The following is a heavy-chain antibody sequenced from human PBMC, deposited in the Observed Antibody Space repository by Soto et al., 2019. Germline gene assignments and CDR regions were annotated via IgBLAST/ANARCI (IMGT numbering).Heavy chain of an antibody. J-gene: IGHJ6*02. CDR2: INPSDDGI. D-gene: IGHD6-19*01. CDR1: GYTFGSYY. CDR3: ASSGWSWYYVMDV. V-gene: IGHV1-46*03. Sequence: ASVKVSCKASGYTFGSYYMHWVRQAPGQGLEWMGLINPSDDGISYAQKFQGRVFMSKDTSTSTVYMELSSLRSEDTAVYYCASSGWSWYYVMDVWG.